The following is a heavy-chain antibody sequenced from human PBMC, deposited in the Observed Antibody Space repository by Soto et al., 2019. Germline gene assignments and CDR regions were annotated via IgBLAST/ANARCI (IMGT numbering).Heavy chain of an antibody. D-gene: IGHD5-12*01. CDR2: ISRSSSTI. CDR3: AREPKPYSGYDGGRYFDY. CDR1: GFTFSSYS. V-gene: IGHV3-48*02. Sequence: EVQLVESGGGLVQPGGSLRLSCAASGFTFSSYSMNWVRQAPGKGLEWDSYISRSSSTIYYADSVKGRFTISRDNAKNSLYLQMNSQRDEDTAVYYCAREPKPYSGYDGGRYFDYWGQGTLVTVSS. J-gene: IGHJ4*02.